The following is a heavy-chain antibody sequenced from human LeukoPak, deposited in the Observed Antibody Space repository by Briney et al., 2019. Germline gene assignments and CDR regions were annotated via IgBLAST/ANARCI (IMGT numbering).Heavy chain of an antibody. D-gene: IGHD2-15*01. Sequence: ASVKVSCKASGYTFTGYYMHWVRQAPGQGLEWMGWMNPNSGNTGYAQKFQGRVTITRNTSISTAYMELSSLRSEDTAVYYCARGLPRDAFDIWGQGTMVTVSS. CDR2: MNPNSGNT. CDR3: ARGLPRDAFDI. V-gene: IGHV1-8*03. CDR1: GYTFTGYY. J-gene: IGHJ3*02.